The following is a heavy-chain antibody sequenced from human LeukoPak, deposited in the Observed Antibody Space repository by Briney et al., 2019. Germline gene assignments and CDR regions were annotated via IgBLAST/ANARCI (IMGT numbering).Heavy chain of an antibody. V-gene: IGHV3-23*01. CDR2: ISNSGDKT. CDR1: GFIFSDYA. Sequence: GGSLRLSCAASGFIFSDYAMNWVRQAPGKGLEWVSSISNSGDKTYYADSVQGRFTISRDNSKNTLYLQMISLRAEDTALYYCAMGYFYDYWGQGTLVTVSS. CDR3: AMGYFYDY. J-gene: IGHJ4*02.